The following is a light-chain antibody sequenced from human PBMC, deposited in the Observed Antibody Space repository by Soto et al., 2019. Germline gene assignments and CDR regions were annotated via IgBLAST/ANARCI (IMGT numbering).Light chain of an antibody. CDR2: GVS. V-gene: IGLV2-23*02. Sequence: QSALTQPASVSGSPGQSITISCTGNSSDVGSYNLVSWYQQHPGKAPKLMIYGVSKRPSGVSNRFSGSKSGNTASLTISGLQAEDEADYYCCSYAGSSTPLVFGTGTKVTVL. CDR3: CSYAGSSTPLV. J-gene: IGLJ1*01. CDR1: SSDVGSYNL.